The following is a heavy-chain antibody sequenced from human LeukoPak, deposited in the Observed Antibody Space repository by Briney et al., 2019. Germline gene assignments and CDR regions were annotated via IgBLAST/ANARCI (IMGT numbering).Heavy chain of an antibody. CDR1: GFTFSSYW. J-gene: IGHJ5*02. CDR2: IKQDGSEK. Sequence: GGSLRLSCAASGFTFSSYWMSWVRQAPGKGLEWVANIKQDGSEKYYVDSVKGRFTISRDNAKNSLYPQMNSLRAEDTAVYYCARDLGAVAGTVNWFDPWGQGTLVTVSS. CDR3: ARDLGAVAGTVNWFDP. D-gene: IGHD6-19*01. V-gene: IGHV3-7*05.